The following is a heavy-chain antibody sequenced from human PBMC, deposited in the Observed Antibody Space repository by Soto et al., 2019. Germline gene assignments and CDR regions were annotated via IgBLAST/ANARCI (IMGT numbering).Heavy chain of an antibody. CDR2: ISYDGSNK. V-gene: IGHV3-30*03. Sequence: VQLVESGGGVVQPGRSLRLSCAASGFTFSSYAMHWVRQAPGKGLEWVALISYDGSNKYYADSVKGRFTISRDNSKNTVYMEMNSLRTEDTAVYYCARVEAVAVTWWYFDLWGRGTLVTVSS. J-gene: IGHJ2*01. D-gene: IGHD6-19*01. CDR3: ARVEAVAVTWWYFDL. CDR1: GFTFSSYA.